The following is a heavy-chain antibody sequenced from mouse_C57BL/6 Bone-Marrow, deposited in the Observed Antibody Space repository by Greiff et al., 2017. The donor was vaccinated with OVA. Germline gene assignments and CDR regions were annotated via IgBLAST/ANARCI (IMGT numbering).Heavy chain of an antibody. CDR2: FYTGRGRI. D-gene: IGHD1-1*01. CDR3: ARHEMTNYGSSYGTGSMDY. CDR1: GYTFTEYP. Sequence: QVQLQQSGAELVKPGASVKLSCKASGYTFTEYPIHWVKQRSGPGLAWIGWFYTGRGRIKYNEKFKDKATLTADKSSSTGYMELSRLTSEDSAVYFCARHEMTNYGSSYGTGSMDYWGQGTSVTVSS. J-gene: IGHJ4*01. V-gene: IGHV1-62-2*01.